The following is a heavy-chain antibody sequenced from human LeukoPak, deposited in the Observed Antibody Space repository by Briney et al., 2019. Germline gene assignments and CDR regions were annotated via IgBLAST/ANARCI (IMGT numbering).Heavy chain of an antibody. J-gene: IGHJ3*02. Sequence: PSETLSLTCAVYGGSFSGYYWSWIRQPPGKGLEWIGEINHSGSTNYNPSLKSRVTISVDTSKNQFSLKLSSVTAADTAVYYCARADVDAFDIWGQGTIVTVSS. V-gene: IGHV4-34*01. CDR2: INHSGST. CDR3: ARADVDAFDI. CDR1: GGSFSGYY.